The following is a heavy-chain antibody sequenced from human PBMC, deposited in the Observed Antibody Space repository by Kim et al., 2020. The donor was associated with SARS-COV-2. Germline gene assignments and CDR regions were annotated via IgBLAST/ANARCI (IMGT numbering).Heavy chain of an antibody. Sequence: AQKFQERVTITRDMSKSTAYMELSSLRSEDTAVYYCAADAMVRGVIITAFWGQGTLVTVSS. J-gene: IGHJ4*02. V-gene: IGHV1-58*01. CDR3: AADAMVRGVIITAF. D-gene: IGHD3-10*01.